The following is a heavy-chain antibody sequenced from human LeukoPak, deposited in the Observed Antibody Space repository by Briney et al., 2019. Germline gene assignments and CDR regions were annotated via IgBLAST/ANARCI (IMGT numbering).Heavy chain of an antibody. CDR1: GGSVSNGNYY. J-gene: IGHJ4*02. D-gene: IGHD3-10*01. CDR2: IYYSGST. V-gene: IGHV4-61*01. Sequence: SETLSLTCTVSGGSVSNGNYYWSWLRQPPGKALEWIGYIYYSGSTYYNPSLEGRVTISVDTSKNQFSVKLSSVTTADTAVYYCARSQDYYGSGDYWSQGTLVTVSS. CDR3: ARSQDYYGSGDY.